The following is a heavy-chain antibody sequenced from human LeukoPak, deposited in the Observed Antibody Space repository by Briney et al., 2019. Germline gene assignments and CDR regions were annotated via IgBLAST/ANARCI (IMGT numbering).Heavy chain of an antibody. Sequence: PGGSLRLSCAASGFIFSSYAMDWVRQAPGKGLEWVSAISDGGGTIYYADSVEGRFTVSRDNSKNTLYLQMSSLRAEDTAVYYCAKADPGTGALDYWGQGTLVTVSS. CDR3: AKADPGTGALDY. V-gene: IGHV3-23*01. CDR1: GFIFSSYA. D-gene: IGHD1-1*01. CDR2: ISDGGGTI. J-gene: IGHJ4*02.